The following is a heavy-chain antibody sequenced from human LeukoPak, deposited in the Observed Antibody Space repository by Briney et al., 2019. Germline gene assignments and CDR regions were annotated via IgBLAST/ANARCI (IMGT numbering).Heavy chain of an antibody. CDR2: IKEDGSEK. Sequence: GGSLRLSCAASGFTYSSHWMSWVRQAPGKGLDWVGNIKEDGSEKYYAGSVKGRFTISRDNAKNSLYLQMNSLRVEDTADYYCARDGGWGWDYWGQGTLVSVSS. D-gene: IGHD6-19*01. CDR1: GFTYSSHW. J-gene: IGHJ4*02. CDR3: ARDGGWGWDY. V-gene: IGHV3-7*01.